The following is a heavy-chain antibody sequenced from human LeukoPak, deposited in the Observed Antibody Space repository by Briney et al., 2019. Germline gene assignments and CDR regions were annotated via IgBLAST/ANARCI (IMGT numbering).Heavy chain of an antibody. V-gene: IGHV1-2*02. Sequence: ASVKVSCKASGYTFTGYYMHWVRQAPGQGLEWMGWINPNSGGTNYAQKFQGRVTMTRDTSISTAYMELSRLRSDDTDVYYCAREGGSVRGAFDIWGQGTMVTVSS. CDR3: AREGGSVRGAFDI. CDR2: INPNSGGT. J-gene: IGHJ3*02. CDR1: GYTFTGYY. D-gene: IGHD3-16*01.